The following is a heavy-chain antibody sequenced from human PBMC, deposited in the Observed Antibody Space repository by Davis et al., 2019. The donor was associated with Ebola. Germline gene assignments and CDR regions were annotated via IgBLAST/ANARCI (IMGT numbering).Heavy chain of an antibody. J-gene: IGHJ3*02. CDR1: GGSSSGYY. V-gene: IGHV4-34*01. D-gene: IGHD6-19*01. Sequence: GSLRLSCAVYGGSSSGYYWSWIRQPPGKGLEWIGEINHSGSTNYNPSLKSRVTISVDTSKNQFSLKLSSVTAADTAVYYCARLGALKRGWTNNAFDIWGQGTMVTVSS. CDR3: ARLGALKRGWTNNAFDI. CDR2: INHSGST.